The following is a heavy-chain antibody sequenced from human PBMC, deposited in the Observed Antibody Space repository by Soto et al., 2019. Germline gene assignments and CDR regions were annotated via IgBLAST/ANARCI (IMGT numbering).Heavy chain of an antibody. V-gene: IGHV4-34*01. CDR1: GGSFSGYY. CDR2: INHSGST. Sequence: SETLSLTCAVYGGSFSGYYWSWIRQPPGKGLEWIGEINHSGSTNYNPSLKSRVTISVDTSKDQFSLKLSSVTAADTAAYYCARPSGSPSYYFDYWGQGTLVTVSS. D-gene: IGHD5-12*01. CDR3: ARPSGSPSYYFDY. J-gene: IGHJ4*02.